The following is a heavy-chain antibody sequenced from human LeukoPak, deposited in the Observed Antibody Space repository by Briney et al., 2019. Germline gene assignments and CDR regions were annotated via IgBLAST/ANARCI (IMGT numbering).Heavy chain of an antibody. J-gene: IGHJ6*02. CDR2: ISYDGSNK. D-gene: IGHD2-15*01. CDR3: ARDCLMGYCSGGSCYSDYYGMDV. Sequence: GGSLRLSCAASGFSLNSYAIHWVRQAPGKGLEWVAVISYDGSNKYYADSVKGRFTISRDNSKNTLYLQMNSLRAEDTAVYYCARDCLMGYCSGGSCYSDYYGMDVWGQGTTVTVSS. CDR1: GFSLNSYA. V-gene: IGHV3-30-3*01.